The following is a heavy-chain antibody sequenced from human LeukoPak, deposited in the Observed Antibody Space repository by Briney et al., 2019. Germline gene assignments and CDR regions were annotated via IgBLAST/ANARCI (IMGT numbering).Heavy chain of an antibody. J-gene: IGHJ4*02. D-gene: IGHD3-10*01. Sequence: GGSLRLSCAASGFTFSNAWMSWVREAPGKGLEWVGRIKSKTDGGTTDYAAPVKGRFTISRDDSKNTLYLQMNSLKTEDTAVYYCTTKDPDYYGSGVDYWGQGTLVTVSS. V-gene: IGHV3-15*01. CDR2: IKSKTDGGTT. CDR1: GFTFSNAW. CDR3: TTKDPDYYGSGVDY.